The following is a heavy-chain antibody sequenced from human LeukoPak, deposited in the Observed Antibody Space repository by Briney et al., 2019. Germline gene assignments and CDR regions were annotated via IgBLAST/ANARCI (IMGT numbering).Heavy chain of an antibody. CDR3: ARGGRLRYFDWLPSNWFDP. CDR2: INHSGST. J-gene: IGHJ5*02. V-gene: IGHV4-34*01. CDR1: GGSFSGYY. D-gene: IGHD3-9*01. Sequence: PSETLSLTCAVYGGSFSGYYWSWIRQPPGKGLEWIGEINHSGSTNYNPSLKSRVTISVDTSKNQFSLKLSSVTAADTAVCYCARGGRLRYFDWLPSNWFDPWGQGTLVTVSS.